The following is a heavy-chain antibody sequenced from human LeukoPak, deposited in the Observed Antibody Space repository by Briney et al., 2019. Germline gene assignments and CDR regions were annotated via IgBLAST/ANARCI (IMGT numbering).Heavy chain of an antibody. CDR3: ARSRWERGGLFDN. J-gene: IGHJ4*02. V-gene: IGHV4-59*01. CDR2: ISYSGNT. CDR1: GGSTSSYY. Sequence: KPSETLSLTCTVSGGSTSSYYWSWIRQPPGKGLEWIGYISYSGNTNYNPSLKSRVTISVDTSKNQFSLKLNSVTAADTAVYYCARSRWERGGLFDNWGQGTLVTVSS. D-gene: IGHD1-26*01.